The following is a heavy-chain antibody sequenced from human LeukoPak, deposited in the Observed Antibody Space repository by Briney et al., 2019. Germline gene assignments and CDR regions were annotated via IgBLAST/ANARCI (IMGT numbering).Heavy chain of an antibody. V-gene: IGHV1-2*02. D-gene: IGHD2-21*01. CDR3: ARDRHIVVVIAISGAFDI. Sequence: GASVKVSCKASGYTVTGYYMHWVRQAPGQGLEWMGWINPNSGGTNYAQKFQGRVTMTRDTSISTAYMELSRLRSDDTAVYYCARDRHIVVVIAISGAFDIWGQGTMVTVSS. J-gene: IGHJ3*02. CDR1: GYTVTGYY. CDR2: INPNSGGT.